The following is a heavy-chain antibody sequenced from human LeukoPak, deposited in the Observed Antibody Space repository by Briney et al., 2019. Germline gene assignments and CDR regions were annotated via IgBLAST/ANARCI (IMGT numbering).Heavy chain of an antibody. V-gene: IGHV3-30-3*01. D-gene: IGHD1-7*01. J-gene: IGHJ3*02. CDR3: ARDNWNYGVVAFDI. CDR1: GFTFSSYA. Sequence: PGGSRRLSCAASGFTFSSYAMHWVRQAPGKGLEWVAVISYDGSNKYYADSVKGRFTISRDNSKNTLYLQMNSLRAEDTAVYYCARDNWNYGVVAFDIWGQGTMVTVSS. CDR2: ISYDGSNK.